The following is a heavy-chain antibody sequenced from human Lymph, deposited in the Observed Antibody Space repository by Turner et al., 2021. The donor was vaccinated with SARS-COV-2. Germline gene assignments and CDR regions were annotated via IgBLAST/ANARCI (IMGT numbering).Heavy chain of an antibody. CDR3: ARVGPCGFDY. CDR1: GYTFTSYY. CDR2: INPSGDST. V-gene: IGHV1-46*01. Sequence: QVQLVQSGAEVKKPGATVKVSCKASGYTFTSYYMHWVRQAPGQGLEWMGIINPSGDSTSYAQKFQGIVTMPRDTSTSTVYMDLSSLRSVDTAVYYCARVGPCGFDYWGHGTPVTVSS. J-gene: IGHJ4*01. D-gene: IGHD2-21*01.